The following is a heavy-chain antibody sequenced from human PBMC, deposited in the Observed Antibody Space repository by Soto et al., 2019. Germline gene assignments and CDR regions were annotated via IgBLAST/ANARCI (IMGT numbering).Heavy chain of an antibody. CDR1: GGSISSGGYY. J-gene: IGHJ5*02. CDR2: IYYSGST. CDR3: ARGVAPMVYAIRGAWFDP. Sequence: CTVSGGSISSGGYYWSWIRQHPGKGLEWIGYIYYSGSTYYNPSLKSRVTISVDTSKNQFSLKLSSVTAADTAVYYCARGVAPMVYAIRGAWFDPWGQGTLVTVSS. V-gene: IGHV4-31*03. D-gene: IGHD2-8*01.